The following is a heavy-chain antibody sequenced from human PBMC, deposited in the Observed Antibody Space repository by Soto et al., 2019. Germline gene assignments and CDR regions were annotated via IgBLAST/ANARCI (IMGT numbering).Heavy chain of an antibody. CDR2: IYYSGST. CDR1: GCSIRSYY. Sequence: SGTLSLTCTVPGCSIRSYYWSWIPQPPGKGLEWIGYIYYSGSTNYNPSLKSRVTISVDTSKNQFSLKLSSVTAADTAVYFCARAYYGDYPYFDYWGQGTLVTVSS. V-gene: IGHV4-59*08. D-gene: IGHD4-17*01. J-gene: IGHJ4*02. CDR3: ARAYYGDYPYFDY.